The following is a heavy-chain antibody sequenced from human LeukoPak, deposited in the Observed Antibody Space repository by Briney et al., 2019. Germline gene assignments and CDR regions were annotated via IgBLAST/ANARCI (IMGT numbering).Heavy chain of an antibody. D-gene: IGHD2-2*01. CDR3: ARDTIVVVPAARGGGWYYYMDV. Sequence: SETLSLTCTVSGGSISSGDYYWSWIRQPPGTGLEWLGYICDSGSTNYNPSLKSRVTISVDTSKNQFSLKLSSVNAADTAVYYCARDTIVVVPAARGGGWYYYMDVWGKGTTVTVSS. CDR1: GGSISSGDYY. CDR2: ICDSGST. J-gene: IGHJ6*03. V-gene: IGHV4-30-4*08.